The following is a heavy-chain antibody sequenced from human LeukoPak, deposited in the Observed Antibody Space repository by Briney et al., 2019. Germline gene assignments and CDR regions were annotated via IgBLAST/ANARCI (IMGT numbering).Heavy chain of an antibody. V-gene: IGHV4-39*07. CDR3: ARDYYSSGYYGDYYYYGMDV. CDR2: IYYSGST. D-gene: IGHD3-22*01. Sequence: SETLSLTCTVSGGSISSSSYYWGWIRQPPGKGLEWIGSIYYSGSTYYNPSLKSRVTISVDTSKNQFFLKLSSVTAADTAVYYCARDYYSSGYYGDYYYYGMDVWGQGTTVTVSS. J-gene: IGHJ6*02. CDR1: GGSISSSSYY.